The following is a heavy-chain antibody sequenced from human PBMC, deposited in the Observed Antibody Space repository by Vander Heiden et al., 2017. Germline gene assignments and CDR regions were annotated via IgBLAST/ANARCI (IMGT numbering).Heavy chain of an antibody. Sequence: QLQLHESGPGLVKPSETLSLTCTVSGDSISTRTNYWGWIRQRPGKGLEWIGRISYSGSTYYNPSLKSRVTFSVYSSNNQFSLRLTSVTAADTALYVCARQVPGYASTALDCWGQGTLVSVSS. CDR2: ISYSGST. CDR1: GDSISTRTNY. D-gene: IGHD3-16*01. CDR3: ARQVPGYASTALDC. J-gene: IGHJ4*02. V-gene: IGHV4-39*01.